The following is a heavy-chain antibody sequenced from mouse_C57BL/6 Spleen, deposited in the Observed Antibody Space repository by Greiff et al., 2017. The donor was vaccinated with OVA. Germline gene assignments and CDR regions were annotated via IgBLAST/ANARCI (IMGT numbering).Heavy chain of an antibody. J-gene: IGHJ2*01. CDR2: INPSNGGT. Sequence: QVQLKQPGTELVKPGASVKLSCKASGYTFTSYWMHWVKQRPGQGLEWIGNINPSNGGTNYNEKFKSKATLTVDKSSSTAYMQLSSLTSEDSAVYYCAREGLLRDYFDYWGQGTTLTVSS. CDR3: AREGLLRDYFDY. D-gene: IGHD1-1*01. V-gene: IGHV1-53*01. CDR1: GYTFTSYW.